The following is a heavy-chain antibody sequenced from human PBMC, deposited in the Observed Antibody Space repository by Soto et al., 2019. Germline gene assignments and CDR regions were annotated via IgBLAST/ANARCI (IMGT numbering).Heavy chain of an antibody. V-gene: IGHV1-3*01. J-gene: IGHJ6*03. CDR3: ARDLGQLVVNYYMDV. D-gene: IGHD6-13*01. CDR2: INAGNGNT. CDR1: GYTFTSYA. Sequence: ASVKVSCKASGYTFTSYAMHWVRQAPGQGLEWMGWINAGNGNTKYAQKFQGRVTITRDTSASTAYMELRSLRSEDTAVYYCARDLGQLVVNYYMDVWGKGTTVTVSS.